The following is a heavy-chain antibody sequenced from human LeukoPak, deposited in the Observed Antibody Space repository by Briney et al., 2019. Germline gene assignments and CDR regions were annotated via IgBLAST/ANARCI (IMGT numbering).Heavy chain of an antibody. Sequence: GGSLRLSCAASGFTFDDYAMHWVRQAPGKGLEWVSGISWNSGSIGYTDSVKGRFTISRDNAKNSLYLQMNSLRAEDTALYYCAKGEQWLGAFDIWGQGTMVTVSS. V-gene: IGHV3-9*01. CDR3: AKGEQWLGAFDI. CDR2: ISWNSGSI. CDR1: GFTFDDYA. D-gene: IGHD6-19*01. J-gene: IGHJ3*02.